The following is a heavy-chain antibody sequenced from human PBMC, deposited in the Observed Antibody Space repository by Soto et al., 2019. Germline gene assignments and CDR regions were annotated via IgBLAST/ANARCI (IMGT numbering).Heavy chain of an antibody. CDR3: ARGRRITIFGVVILGSGMDV. CDR2: ISYDGSNK. D-gene: IGHD3-3*01. Sequence: SLRLSCAASGFTFSSYAMHWVRQAPGKGLEWVAVISYDGSNKYYADSVKGRFTISRDNSKNTLYLQMNSLRAEDTAVYYCARGRRITIFGVVILGSGMDVWGQGTTVTVSS. J-gene: IGHJ6*02. CDR1: GFTFSSYA. V-gene: IGHV3-30-3*01.